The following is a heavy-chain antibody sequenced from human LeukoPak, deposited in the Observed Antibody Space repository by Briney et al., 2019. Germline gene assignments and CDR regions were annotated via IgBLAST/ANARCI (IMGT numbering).Heavy chain of an antibody. CDR1: GFDFSGYW. V-gene: IGHV3-7*01. CDR3: VRGGRATFDA. CDR2: MNHEGSET. Sequence: GGSLRLSCAVSGFDFSGYWMTWVRQAPGKGLEWVATMNHEGSETYYLHSVKGRFTIYRDNAENSLYLLMNGLRPEDMALYYCVRGGRATFDAWGQGTLVTVSS. J-gene: IGHJ4*02. D-gene: IGHD5-12*01.